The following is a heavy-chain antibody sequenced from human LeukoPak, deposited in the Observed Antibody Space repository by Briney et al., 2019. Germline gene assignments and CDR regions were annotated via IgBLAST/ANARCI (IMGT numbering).Heavy chain of an antibody. V-gene: IGHV4-4*07. Sequence: PSETLSLTCTVSGGSISSYYWSWIRQPAGKGLKWIGRISTSGSTNYNPSLKSRVTMSVDTSKNQFSLKLSSVTAADTAVYYCARESQYYDFWSGYYTGDVFDIWGQGTMVSVSS. CDR3: ARESQYYDFWSGYYTGDVFDI. D-gene: IGHD3-3*01. J-gene: IGHJ3*02. CDR2: ISTSGST. CDR1: GGSISSYY.